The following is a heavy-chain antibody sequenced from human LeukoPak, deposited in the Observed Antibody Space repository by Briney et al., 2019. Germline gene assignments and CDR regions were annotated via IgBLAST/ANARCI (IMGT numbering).Heavy chain of an antibody. Sequence: GVSLRLSCAASGFTFSSYSMNWVRQAPGKGLEWVSYISSSSSTIYYADSVKGRFTISRDNAKNSLYLQMNSLRAEDTAVYYCARDNPNYYDILTGYYSGDDYWGQGTLVTVSS. V-gene: IGHV3-48*01. CDR2: ISSSSSTI. J-gene: IGHJ4*02. CDR3: ARDNPNYYDILTGYYSGDDY. D-gene: IGHD3-9*01. CDR1: GFTFSSYS.